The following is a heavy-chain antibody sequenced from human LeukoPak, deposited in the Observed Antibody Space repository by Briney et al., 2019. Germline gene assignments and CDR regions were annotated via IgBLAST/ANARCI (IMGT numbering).Heavy chain of an antibody. D-gene: IGHD4-23*01. J-gene: IGHJ6*02. CDR2: IYYSGST. Sequence: SETLSLTCTVSGDSINSLDLWSWVRQPPGKGLEWIGYIYYSGSTNYNPSLKSRVTISVDTSKNQFSLKLSSVTAADTAVYYCARAAYGGNAYYYYYGMDVWGQGTTVTVSS. V-gene: IGHV4-59*11. CDR1: GDSINSLDL. CDR3: ARAAYGGNAYYYYYGMDV.